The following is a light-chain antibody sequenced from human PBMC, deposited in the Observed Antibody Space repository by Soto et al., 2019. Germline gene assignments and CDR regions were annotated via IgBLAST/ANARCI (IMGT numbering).Light chain of an antibody. V-gene: IGKV3-15*01. CDR1: QGIGIT. CDR3: QRYNDWPLT. CDR2: GAS. Sequence: IVMTQSPATLPVSPGERVTLSCRASQGIGITLAWYQQKPGQTPRLLIYGASTRATGIPARFSGSGSGTEFTLTINSLQSEDSAVYYCQRYNDWPLTFGGGTKVEIK. J-gene: IGKJ4*01.